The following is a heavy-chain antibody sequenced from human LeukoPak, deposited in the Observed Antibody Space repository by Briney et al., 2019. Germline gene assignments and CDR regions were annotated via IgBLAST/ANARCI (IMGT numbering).Heavy chain of an antibody. V-gene: IGHV4-34*01. CDR1: GGSFSGYY. D-gene: IGHD2-15*01. CDR3: ARHYCSGGSCYSRYYYYYYMDV. J-gene: IGHJ6*03. Sequence: SETLSLTCAVYGGSFSGYYWSWIRQPPGKGLEWIGEINHSGSTNYNPSLKSRVTISVDTSKNQFSLKLSSVTAADTAVYYCARHYCSGGSCYSRYYYYYYMDVWGKGTTVTISS. CDR2: INHSGST.